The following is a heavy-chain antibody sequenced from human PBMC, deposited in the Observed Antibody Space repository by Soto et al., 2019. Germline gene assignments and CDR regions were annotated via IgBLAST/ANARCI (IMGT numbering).Heavy chain of an antibody. CDR1: GGSFSGYY. J-gene: IGHJ5*02. V-gene: IGHV4-34*01. CDR2: INHSGST. Sequence: PSETLSLTCAVYGGSFSGYYWSWIRQPPGKGLEWIGEINHSGSTNYNPSLKSRVTISVDTSKNQFSLKLSSVTAADTAVYYCARNGPLRFLEWLLVASWFDPWGQGTLVT. D-gene: IGHD3-3*01. CDR3: ARNGPLRFLEWLLVASWFDP.